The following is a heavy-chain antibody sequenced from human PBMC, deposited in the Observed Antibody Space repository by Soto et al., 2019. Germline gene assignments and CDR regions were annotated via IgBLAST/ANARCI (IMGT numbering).Heavy chain of an antibody. V-gene: IGHV1-69*13. CDR1: GGTFSSYA. CDR3: AGEYCSGGSCYITAGWFDP. Sequence: SVKVSCKASGGTFSSYAISWVRQAPGQGLEWMGGIIPIFGTANYAQKFQGRVTITADESTSTAYMELSSLRSGDTAVYYCAGEYCSGGSCYITAGWFDPWGQGTLVTVSS. J-gene: IGHJ5*02. D-gene: IGHD2-15*01. CDR2: IIPIFGTA.